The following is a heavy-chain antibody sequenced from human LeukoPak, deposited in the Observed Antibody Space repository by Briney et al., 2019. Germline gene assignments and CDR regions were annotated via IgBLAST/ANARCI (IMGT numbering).Heavy chain of an antibody. CDR2: ISVYNGDT. CDR1: GYTFTSFG. CDR3: ARDPQTIAVAGNWFDP. J-gene: IGHJ5*02. V-gene: IGHV1-18*01. Sequence: ASVKVSCKASGYTFTSFGISWVRQAPGQGLEWMGWISVYNGDTNYAQKFQGRVTMTRDTSTSTVYMELSSLRSEDTAVYYCARDPQTIAVAGNWFDPWGQGTLVTVSS. D-gene: IGHD6-19*01.